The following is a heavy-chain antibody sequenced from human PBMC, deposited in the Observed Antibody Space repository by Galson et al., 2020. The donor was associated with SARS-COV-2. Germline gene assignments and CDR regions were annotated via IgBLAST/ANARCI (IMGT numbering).Heavy chain of an antibody. CDR1: KFTFSSYG. D-gene: IGHD2-15*01. CDR3: ARGRGGLSHYYYYMDV. CDR2: IWYDGSNK. V-gene: IGHV3-33*01. Sequence: GGSLRLSCAASKFTFSSYGMHWVRQAPGKGLGWVAVIWYDGSNKYYADSVKGRFTISRDNSKNTLYLQMNSLRAEDTAVYYCARGRGGLSHYYYYMDVWGKGTTVTVSS. J-gene: IGHJ6*03.